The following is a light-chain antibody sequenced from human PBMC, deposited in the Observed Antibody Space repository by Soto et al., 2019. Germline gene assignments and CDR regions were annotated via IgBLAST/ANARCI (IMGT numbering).Light chain of an antibody. CDR1: QSISSW. Sequence: DIPMTQSPSTLSASVGDRVTITCRASQSISSWLAWYQQKPGKAPKLLIYKASSLESGVPSRFSGSGSGTEFTLTISSLQPDDFAAYYCQQYSSYPKTFGQGTKVEIK. CDR3: QQYSSYPKT. CDR2: KAS. V-gene: IGKV1-5*03. J-gene: IGKJ1*01.